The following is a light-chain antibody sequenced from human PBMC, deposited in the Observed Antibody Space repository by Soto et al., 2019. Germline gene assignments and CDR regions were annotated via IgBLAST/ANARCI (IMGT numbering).Light chain of an antibody. CDR2: EVS. CDR1: SSDVAGYNY. V-gene: IGLV2-14*01. CDR3: SSYTSSSTLV. J-gene: IGLJ2*01. Sequence: ALTQPASVSGSPGQAITISCTGTSSDVAGYNYVSWYQQHPGKAPKLMIYEVSNRPSGVSNRFSGSKSGNTASLTISGRQAEDEADYYCSSYTSSSTLVFGGGTKLTVL.